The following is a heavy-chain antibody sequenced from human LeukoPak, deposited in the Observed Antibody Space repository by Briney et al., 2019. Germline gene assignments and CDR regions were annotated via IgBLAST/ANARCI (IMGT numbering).Heavy chain of an antibody. D-gene: IGHD1-26*01. CDR1: GFTFNSYT. V-gene: IGHV3-21*01. Sequence: PGGSLRLSCAVSGFTFNSYTMNWVRQAPGKGLEWVSSISSSSSYIYYADSVKGRFTISRDNAKNSLYLQMNSLRAEDTAVYYCARESDSGSYRQVDYWGQGTLVTVSS. CDR3: ARESDSGSYRQVDY. J-gene: IGHJ4*02. CDR2: ISSSSSYI.